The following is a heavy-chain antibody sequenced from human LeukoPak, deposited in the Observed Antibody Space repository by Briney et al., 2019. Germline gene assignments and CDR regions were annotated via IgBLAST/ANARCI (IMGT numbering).Heavy chain of an antibody. CDR3: APLGVLISGYRAFDI. V-gene: IGHV3-7*01. J-gene: IGHJ3*02. CDR1: GFTFSSYW. D-gene: IGHD3-3*01. Sequence: GGSLRLSCAASGFTFSSYWMSWVRQAPGKGLEWVANIRQGGNDKYYVDSVKGRFTISRDNAKTSLYLQMNSLRAEDTAVYYCAPLGVLISGYRAFDIWGQGTMVAVSS. CDR2: IRQGGNDK.